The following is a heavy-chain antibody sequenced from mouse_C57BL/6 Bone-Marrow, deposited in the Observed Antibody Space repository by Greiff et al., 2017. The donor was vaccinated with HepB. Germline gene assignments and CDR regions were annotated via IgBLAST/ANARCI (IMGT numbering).Heavy chain of an antibody. CDR2: IWTGGGT. Sequence: VKLVESGPGLVAPSQSLSITCTVSGFSLTSYAISWVRQPPGKGLEWLGVIWTGGGTNYNSALKSRLSISKDNSKSQVFLKMNSLQTDDTARYYCARNVLRLRGGGPYAMDYWGQGTSVTVSS. CDR1: GFSLTSYA. J-gene: IGHJ4*01. V-gene: IGHV2-9-1*01. D-gene: IGHD3-2*02. CDR3: ARNVLRLRGGGPYAMDY.